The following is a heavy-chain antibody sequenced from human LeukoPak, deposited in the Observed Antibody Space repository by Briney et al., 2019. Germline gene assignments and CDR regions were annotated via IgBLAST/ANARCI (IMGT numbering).Heavy chain of an antibody. J-gene: IGHJ4*02. V-gene: IGHV3-15*05. D-gene: IGHD4-23*01. CDR3: ARANYGGNHYFDY. Sequence: KSGGSLRLSCAASGFTFSNAWMSWVRQAPGKGLEWVGRIKSKTDGGTTDYAAPVKGRFTISRDNAKNSLYLQMNSLRAEDTALYYCARANYGGNHYFDYWGQGTLVTVSS. CDR2: IKSKTDGGTT. CDR1: GFTFSNAW.